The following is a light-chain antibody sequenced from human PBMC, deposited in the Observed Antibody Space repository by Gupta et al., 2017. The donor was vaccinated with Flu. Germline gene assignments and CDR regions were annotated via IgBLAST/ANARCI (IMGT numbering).Light chain of an antibody. J-gene: IGLJ2*01. CDR2: DVS. Sequence: RAGTTIVVGGDNYMPWYRDHPGKATKGMTHDVSERASGDPDRGSASKSGNTASLTISGIQAVEEADYYCCAYAGSVNFDVVFGGGTKLTVL. CDR3: CAYAGSVNFDVV. V-gene: IGLV2-11*01. CDR1: TIVVGGDNY.